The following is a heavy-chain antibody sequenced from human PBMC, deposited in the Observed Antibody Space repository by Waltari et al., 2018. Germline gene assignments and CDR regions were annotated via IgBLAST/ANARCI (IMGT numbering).Heavy chain of an antibody. J-gene: IGHJ4*02. CDR2: NSKNSGTR. Sequence: EVQLVESGGGLVQPGGSLRLSCAASGFTFSSHHMNWVRQAPGKGLGRVSNNSKNSGTRYYGDSGKGRFTIYRDNAKNSLYLQMNSLRDEDTAVYYCARTLPDYTSGWYGALFDYLGQGTLVTVSS. V-gene: IGHV3-48*02. CDR3: ARTLPDYTSGWYGALFDY. D-gene: IGHD6-19*01. CDR1: GFTFSSHH.